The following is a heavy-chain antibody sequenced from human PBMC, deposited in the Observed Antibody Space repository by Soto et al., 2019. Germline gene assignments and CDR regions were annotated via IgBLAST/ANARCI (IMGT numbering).Heavy chain of an antibody. CDR3: VKSLGRIVGASLGDY. J-gene: IGHJ4*02. V-gene: IGHV3-64D*08. D-gene: IGHD1-26*01. Sequence: GGSLRLSCSASGFTFSSYAMHWVRQAPGKGLEYVSAISSNGGSTYYADSVKGRFTISRDNSKNTLYLQMSSLRAEDTAVYYCVKSLGRIVGASLGDYWGQGTLVTVSS. CDR2: ISSNGGST. CDR1: GFTFSSYA.